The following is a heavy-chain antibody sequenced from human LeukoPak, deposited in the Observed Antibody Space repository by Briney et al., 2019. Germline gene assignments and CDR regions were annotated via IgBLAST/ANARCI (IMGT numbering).Heavy chain of an antibody. J-gene: IGHJ4*02. V-gene: IGHV1-69*13. CDR2: IIPIFGTA. CDR3: ARVGLSSGSYFDY. CDR1: GGTFSSYA. Sequence: ASVKVPCKASGGTFSSYAISWVRQAPGQGLEWMGGIIPIFGTANYAQKFQGRVTITADESTSTAYMELSSLRSEDTAVYYCARVGLSSGSYFDYWGQGTLVTVSS. D-gene: IGHD6-19*01.